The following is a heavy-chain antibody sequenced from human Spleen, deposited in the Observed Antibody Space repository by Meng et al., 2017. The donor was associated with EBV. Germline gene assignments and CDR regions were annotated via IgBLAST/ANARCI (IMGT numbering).Heavy chain of an antibody. CDR3: ARGGQYYYVNWFDP. J-gene: IGHJ5*02. V-gene: IGHV4-30-2*01. Sequence: GLLNPTDTLSLTGDVSGGFTTTCGYSGSWIRQTPGKGLEWIGYIYHDGSAYYTPSLRSRVTISEDRSKNQFSLKLSSVTAADTAVYYCARGGQYYYVNWFDPWGQGTLVTVSS. D-gene: IGHD3-10*02. CDR2: IYHDGSA. CDR1: GGFTTTCGYS.